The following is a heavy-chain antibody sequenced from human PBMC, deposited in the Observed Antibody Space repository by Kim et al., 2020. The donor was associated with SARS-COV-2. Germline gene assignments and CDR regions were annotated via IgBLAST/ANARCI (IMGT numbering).Heavy chain of an antibody. J-gene: IGHJ4*02. V-gene: IGHV3-30*18. CDR3: AKEGNYDILTGYFYYFDY. CDR2: ISYDGSNK. CDR1: GFTFSSYG. D-gene: IGHD3-9*01. Sequence: GGSLRLSCAASGFTFSSYGMHWVRQAPGKGLEWVAVISYDGSNKYYADSVKGRFTISRDNSKNTLYLQMNSLRAEDTAVYYCAKEGNYDILTGYFYYFDYWRQGTLVTVSS.